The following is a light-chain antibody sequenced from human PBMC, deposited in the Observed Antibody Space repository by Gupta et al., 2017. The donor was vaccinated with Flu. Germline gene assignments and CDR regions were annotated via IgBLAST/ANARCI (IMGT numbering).Light chain of an antibody. CDR3: QQYNSYPIT. V-gene: IGKV1-5*03. CDR2: KAS. CDR1: PSISTW. Sequence: GGRVTIHCRASPSISTWLAWYQQKPGKAPKLLIYKASTLQGGVSSRFSGSGSGTEFTLTISSLQPDDFATYYCQQYNSYPITFGQGTRLEMK. J-gene: IGKJ5*01.